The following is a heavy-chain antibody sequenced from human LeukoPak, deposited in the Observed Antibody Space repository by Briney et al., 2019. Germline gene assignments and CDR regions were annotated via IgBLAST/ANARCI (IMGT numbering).Heavy chain of an antibody. CDR1: GGSISSYY. J-gene: IGHJ4*02. V-gene: IGHV4-59*01. D-gene: IGHD2-2*01. Sequence: SETLSLTCTVSGGSISSYYWSWIRQPPGKGLEWIGYTYYSGTTNYNPSLKSRVTMSVDPSKNQFSLRLSSVTAADTAVYYCARGRGYCSNTSCYLFDYWGQGTLVTVSS. CDR2: TYYSGTT. CDR3: ARGRGYCSNTSCYLFDY.